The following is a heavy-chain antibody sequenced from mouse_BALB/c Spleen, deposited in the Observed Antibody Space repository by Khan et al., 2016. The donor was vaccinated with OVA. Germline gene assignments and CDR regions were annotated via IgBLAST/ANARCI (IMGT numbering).Heavy chain of an antibody. Sequence: QVQLKESGPGLVAPSQSLSITCTISGFSLTNYGVHWVRQPPGKGLEWLVLMWSDGSTTYNSALKSRLTISKDNSKSHVFLKMNSLLTDDTAMYFCARQPYYHYNVMDYWGQGTSVTVSS. V-gene: IGHV2-6-1*01. CDR3: ARQPYYHYNVMDY. D-gene: IGHD2-10*01. CDR2: MWSDGST. J-gene: IGHJ4*01. CDR1: GFSLTNYG.